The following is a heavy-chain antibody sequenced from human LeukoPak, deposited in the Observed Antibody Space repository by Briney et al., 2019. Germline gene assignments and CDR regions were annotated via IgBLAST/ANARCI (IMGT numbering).Heavy chain of an antibody. Sequence: SVKVSCKASGDNFSTYAISWVRQAPGQGLEWMGGIVPLFGTASYAENFQGRITLTAEDESTTTVYMELSSLTSEDTAVYYCARTLCSGCLFDYWGQGTLVTVSS. D-gene: IGHD6-19*01. CDR2: IVPLFGTA. V-gene: IGHV1-69*13. CDR1: GDNFSTYA. CDR3: ARTLCSGCLFDY. J-gene: IGHJ4*02.